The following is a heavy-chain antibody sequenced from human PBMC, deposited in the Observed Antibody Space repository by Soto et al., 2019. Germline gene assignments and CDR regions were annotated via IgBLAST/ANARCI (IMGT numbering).Heavy chain of an antibody. J-gene: IGHJ4*02. CDR3: ARLGSGLDY. CDR1: GFTFSTYA. Sequence: VQLVESGGGLVQPGGSLTISCAASGFTFSTYAMHWVRQAPGKGLEYVSAISRSGDSTYHADSVKGRFTISRDNSKNTLYLQLGSLRLEDMGVYYCARLGSGLDYWGQGTLVTVSS. CDR2: ISRSGDST. V-gene: IGHV3-64*07. D-gene: IGHD3-3*01.